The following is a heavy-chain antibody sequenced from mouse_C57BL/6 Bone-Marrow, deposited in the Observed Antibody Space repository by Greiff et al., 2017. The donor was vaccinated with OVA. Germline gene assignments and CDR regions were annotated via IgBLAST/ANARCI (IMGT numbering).Heavy chain of an antibody. V-gene: IGHV5-15*01. D-gene: IGHD2-2*01. CDR2: ISNLAYSI. CDR1: GFTFSDYG. Sequence: EVHLVESGGGLVQPGGSLKLSCAASGFTFSDYGMAWVRQAPRKGPEWVAFISNLAYSIYYADTVTGRFTISRENAKNTLYLEMSSLRSEDTAMYYCARLLWLRRAWFAYWGQGTLVTVSA. J-gene: IGHJ3*01. CDR3: ARLLWLRRAWFAY.